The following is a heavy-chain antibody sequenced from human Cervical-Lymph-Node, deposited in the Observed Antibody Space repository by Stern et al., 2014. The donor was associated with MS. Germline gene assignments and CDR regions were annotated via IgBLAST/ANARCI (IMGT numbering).Heavy chain of an antibody. CDR2: IYYSGST. CDR1: GGSISSGGYY. J-gene: IGHJ4*02. V-gene: IGHV4-31*03. Sequence: QVQLQESGPGLVKPSQTLSLTCTVSGGSISSGGYYLSWIRQHPGKGLEWIGYIYYSGSTYYNPSLKGRVTISVATSKNQFSLKLSSVTAADTAVARVHGYSSSWYGGAFDYWGQGTLVTVSS. D-gene: IGHD6-13*01. CDR3: HGYSSSWYGGAFDY.